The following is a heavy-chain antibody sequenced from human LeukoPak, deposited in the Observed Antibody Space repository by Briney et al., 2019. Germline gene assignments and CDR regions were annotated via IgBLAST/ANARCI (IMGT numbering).Heavy chain of an antibody. CDR3: ARMERYYDILTGAMDV. CDR1: FXXXG. D-gene: IGHD3-9*01. Sequence: FXXXGISXVXQAPGQGLXWMGXXXXYNGNTNYAQKLQGRVTVSTDTSTSTAYMELRSLRSDDTAVYYCARMERYYDILTGAMDVWGKGTTVTVSS. V-gene: IGHV1-18*04. J-gene: IGHJ6*04. CDR2: XXXYNGNT.